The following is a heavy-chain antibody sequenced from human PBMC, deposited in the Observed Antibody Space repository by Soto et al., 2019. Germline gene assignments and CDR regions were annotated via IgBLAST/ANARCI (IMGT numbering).Heavy chain of an antibody. CDR2: ISGSGGST. D-gene: IGHD6-13*01. Sequence: GGSLRLSCAASGFTFSSYAMSWVRQAPGKGLEWVSAISGSGGSTYYADSVKGRFTISRDNSKNTLYLQMNSLRAEDTAVYYCAKDPPAAAGTGNYFDYWGQGTLVTVSS. CDR1: GFTFSSYA. J-gene: IGHJ4*02. CDR3: AKDPPAAAGTGNYFDY. V-gene: IGHV3-23*01.